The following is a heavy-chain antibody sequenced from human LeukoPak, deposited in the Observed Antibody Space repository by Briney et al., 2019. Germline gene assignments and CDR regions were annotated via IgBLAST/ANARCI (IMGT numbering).Heavy chain of an antibody. D-gene: IGHD2-15*01. CDR1: GGTFSSYA. Sequence: SVKVSCKGSGGTFSSYAISWVRQAPGQGLEWMGRIIPILGIANYAQKFQGRVTITADKSTSTAYMGLSSLRSEDTAVYYCASRLGYCSGGSCHVGYYYGMDVWGQGTTVTVSS. CDR2: IIPILGIA. V-gene: IGHV1-69*04. CDR3: ASRLGYCSGGSCHVGYYYGMDV. J-gene: IGHJ6*02.